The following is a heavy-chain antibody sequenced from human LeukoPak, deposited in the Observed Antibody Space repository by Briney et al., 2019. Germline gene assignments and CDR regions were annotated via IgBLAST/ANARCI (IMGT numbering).Heavy chain of an antibody. CDR3: ARVLLGGSRDAFDI. CDR1: GFTFSSYS. J-gene: IGHJ3*02. D-gene: IGHD1-26*01. V-gene: IGHV3-21*04. CDR2: ISSSSSCI. Sequence: GGSLRLSCAASGFTFSSYSMNWVRQAPGKGLEWVSSISSSSSCIYYADSVKGRFTISRDNAKNSLYLQMNSLRAEDTALYYCARVLLGGSRDAFDIWGQGTMVTVSS.